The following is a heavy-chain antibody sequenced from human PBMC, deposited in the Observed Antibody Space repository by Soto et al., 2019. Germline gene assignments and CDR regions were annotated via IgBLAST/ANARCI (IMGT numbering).Heavy chain of an antibody. D-gene: IGHD2-21*02. Sequence: KPSETLSLTCSVSGASVTSPEHYWTWIRQSPGKGLEWIGYIYYGGSTVYNPSLKGRSTVSLDTSKNQFSLNLTSVTAADTAVYFCARGRYCLRGDCFPNWFDTWGQGTLVTVSS. CDR3: ARGRYCLRGDCFPNWFDT. CDR2: IYYGGST. V-gene: IGHV4-30-4*01. J-gene: IGHJ5*02. CDR1: GASVTSPEHY.